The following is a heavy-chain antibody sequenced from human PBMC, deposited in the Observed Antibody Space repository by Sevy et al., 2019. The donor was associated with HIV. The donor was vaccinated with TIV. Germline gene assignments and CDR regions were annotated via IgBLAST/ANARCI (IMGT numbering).Heavy chain of an antibody. Sequence: GGSLRLSCATSGFSFNFYWMHWVRQGPGKGLVWVSRINTGGSTTNYADSVKGRFTISRDKAKNTLYLQMNSLRAEDMAVYYCARGAWAGSGSYYMAVWGKGTTVTVSS. D-gene: IGHD3-3*01. V-gene: IGHV3-74*01. J-gene: IGHJ6*03. CDR2: INTGGSTT. CDR3: ARGAWAGSGSYYMAV. CDR1: GFSFNFYW.